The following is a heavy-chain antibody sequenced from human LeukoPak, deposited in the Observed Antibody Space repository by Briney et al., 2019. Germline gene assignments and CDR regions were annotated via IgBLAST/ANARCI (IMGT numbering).Heavy chain of an antibody. CDR2: IKSKIHGGTT. J-gene: IGHJ4*02. V-gene: IGHV3-15*01. CDR3: TESSAPGLDY. Sequence: PSETLSLTCAVSGGSISSSNWWSWVRQPPGKGLEWVGRIKSKIHGGTTDYAAPVKGRFTISRDDSQNTLYLQMNSLKTEDTGLYYCTESSAPGLDYWGQGALVTVSS. D-gene: IGHD1-1*01. CDR1: GGSISSSNW.